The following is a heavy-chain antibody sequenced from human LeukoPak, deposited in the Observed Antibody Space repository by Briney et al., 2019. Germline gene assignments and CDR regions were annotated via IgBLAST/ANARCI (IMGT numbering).Heavy chain of an antibody. CDR3: ASLGWLQLPHDAFDV. CDR2: IYYSGST. J-gene: IGHJ3*01. Sequence: SETLSFTCTVSGGSISSYYWSWIRQPPGKGLEWIGYIYYSGSTNYNPSLKSRVTISVVTSKNQFSLKLSSVTAADTAVYYCASLGWLQLPHDAFDVWGQGTMVTVSS. D-gene: IGHD5-24*01. V-gene: IGHV4-59*01. CDR1: GGSISSYY.